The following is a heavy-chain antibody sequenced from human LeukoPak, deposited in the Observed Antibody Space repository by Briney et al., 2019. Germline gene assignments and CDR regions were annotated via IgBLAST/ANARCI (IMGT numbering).Heavy chain of an antibody. CDR2: IYYSGST. V-gene: IGHV4-59*01. CDR3: ARESDDDYGDPRRGAFDI. J-gene: IGHJ3*02. D-gene: IGHD4-17*01. CDR1: GGSISSYY. Sequence: PSETLSLTCTVSGGSISSYYWSWIRQPPGKGLEWIGYIYYSGSTNYNPSLKSRVTISVDTSKNQFSLKLSSVTAADTAVYYCARESDDDYGDPRRGAFDIWGQGTMVTVSS.